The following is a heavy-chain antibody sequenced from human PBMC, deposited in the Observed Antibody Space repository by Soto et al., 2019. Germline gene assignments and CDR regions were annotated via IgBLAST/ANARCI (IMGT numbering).Heavy chain of an antibody. CDR3: ARGETIFGVVSAFDI. D-gene: IGHD3-3*01. J-gene: IGHJ3*02. CDR2: IYYSGST. Sequence: SETLSLTCTVSGGSISSYYWSWIRQPPGKGLEWIGYIYYSGSTNYNPSLKSRVTISVDTSKNQFSLKLSSVTAADTAVYYCARGETIFGVVSAFDIWGQGTMVTVSS. V-gene: IGHV4-59*01. CDR1: GGSISSYY.